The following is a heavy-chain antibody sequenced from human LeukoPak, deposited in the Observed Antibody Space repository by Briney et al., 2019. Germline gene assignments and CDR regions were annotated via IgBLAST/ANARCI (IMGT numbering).Heavy chain of an antibody. D-gene: IGHD4-17*01. CDR1: GFSVNDNY. Sequence: PGGSLRPSCAVSGFSVNDNYMSWVRQAPGKGLQWVSVMFPDGRTYYADSVKGRFTISRDLARNTLLLQMHSLRADDTAVHYCARTNPVYGDYDYWGQGTLVTASS. V-gene: IGHV3-53*01. J-gene: IGHJ4*02. CDR3: ARTNPVYGDYDY. CDR2: MFPDGRT.